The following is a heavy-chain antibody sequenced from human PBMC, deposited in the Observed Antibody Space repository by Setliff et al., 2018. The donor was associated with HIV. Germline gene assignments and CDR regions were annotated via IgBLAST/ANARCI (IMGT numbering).Heavy chain of an antibody. CDR2: FYYTGST. J-gene: IGHJ4*02. CDR3: ARHTVFVRYFDH. V-gene: IGHV4-59*11. CDR1: AASIRSHY. Sequence: PEETLSLTCTVSAASIRSHYWSWIRQSPGKGLEWIGNFYYTGSTDYNPSFKSRVTISLDKSNNQTSLNLSSATAADTAVYYCARHTVFVRYFDHWGQGMLVTVSS. D-gene: IGHD2-2*02.